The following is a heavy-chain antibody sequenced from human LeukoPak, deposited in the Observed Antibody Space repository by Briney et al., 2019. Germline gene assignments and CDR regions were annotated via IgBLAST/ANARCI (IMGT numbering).Heavy chain of an antibody. Sequence: ASVKVSCKVSGYTLTELSMHWVRQAPGKGLEWMGGFDPEDGETIYAQKFQGRVTMTEDTSTDIAYMELSSLRSEDTAVYYCATVIKFWPLLYFQHWGQGTLVTVSS. J-gene: IGHJ1*01. CDR2: FDPEDGET. V-gene: IGHV1-24*01. CDR1: GYTLTELS. D-gene: IGHD3-16*02. CDR3: ATVIKFWPLLYFQH.